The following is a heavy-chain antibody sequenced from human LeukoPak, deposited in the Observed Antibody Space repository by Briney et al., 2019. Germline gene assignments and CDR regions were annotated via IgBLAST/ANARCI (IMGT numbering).Heavy chain of an antibody. CDR3: ARHSSSFYYYYMDV. CDR1: GYSISSGYY. V-gene: IGHV4-38-2*01. J-gene: IGHJ6*03. D-gene: IGHD6-6*01. Sequence: PSETLSLTCAVSGYSISSGYYWGWIRQPPGKGLEWIGSIYHSGSTYYNPSLKSRVTMSVDTSKNQFSLKLSSVTAADTAVYYCARHSSSFYYYYMDVWGKGTTVTVSS. CDR2: IYHSGST.